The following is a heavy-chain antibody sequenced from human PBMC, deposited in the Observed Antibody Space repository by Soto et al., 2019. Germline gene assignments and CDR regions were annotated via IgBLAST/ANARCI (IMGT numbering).Heavy chain of an antibody. CDR2: IVVGSGNT. CDR1: GFTFTSSA. D-gene: IGHD1-1*01. Sequence: ASVTVSCKASGFTFTSSAVQWVRQARGQRLEWIGWIVVGSGNTNYAQKFQERVTITRDMSTSTAYMELSSLRSEDTAVYYCAAGERYNWNDRLVGMDVWGQGTTVTVPS. J-gene: IGHJ6*02. V-gene: IGHV1-58*01. CDR3: AAGERYNWNDRLVGMDV.